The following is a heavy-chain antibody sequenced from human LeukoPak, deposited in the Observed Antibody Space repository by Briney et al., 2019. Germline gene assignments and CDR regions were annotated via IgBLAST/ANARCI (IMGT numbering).Heavy chain of an antibody. Sequence: ASVTVSCTASGGTFSSYAISWVRQAPGQGLEWMGGIIPIFGTANYAQKFQGRVTITADESTSTAYMELSSLRSEDTAVYYCARVQVRTDAFDYWGQGTLVTVSS. CDR2: IIPIFGTA. CDR1: GGTFSSYA. CDR3: ARVQVRTDAFDY. V-gene: IGHV1-69*13. J-gene: IGHJ4*02.